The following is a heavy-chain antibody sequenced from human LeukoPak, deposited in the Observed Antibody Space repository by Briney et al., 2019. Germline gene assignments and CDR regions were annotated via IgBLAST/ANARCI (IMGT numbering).Heavy chain of an antibody. CDR3: ARGSSTILTDFDY. D-gene: IGHD2-2*01. CDR2: IIPIFGTA. V-gene: IGHV1-69*01. J-gene: IGHJ4*02. CDR1: GGTFSSYA. Sequence: GASVKVSCKASGGTFSSYAISWVRQAPGQGLEWMGGIIPIFGTANYAQKFQGRVTITADESTSTAYMELSSLRSEATAVYYCARGSSTILTDFDYWGQGTLVTVSS.